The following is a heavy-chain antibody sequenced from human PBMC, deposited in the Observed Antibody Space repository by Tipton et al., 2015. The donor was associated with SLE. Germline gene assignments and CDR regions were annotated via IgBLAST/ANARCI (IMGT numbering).Heavy chain of an antibody. V-gene: IGHV3-23*01. Sequence: GSLRLSCAASGFTFSNYAMSWVRQAPGKGLEWASGISGRGGTTYYADSVKGRFTISRDNSKNTLYPQMNTLRVEDTAVYYCALRRGWEPFDYWGQGTLVTVSS. CDR1: GFTFSNYA. J-gene: IGHJ4*02. D-gene: IGHD1-26*01. CDR2: ISGRGGTT. CDR3: ALRRGWEPFDY.